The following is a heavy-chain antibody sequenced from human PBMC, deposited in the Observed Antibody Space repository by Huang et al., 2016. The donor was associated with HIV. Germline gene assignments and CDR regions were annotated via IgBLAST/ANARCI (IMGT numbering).Heavy chain of an antibody. CDR2: IYWDNEE. CDR1: GFSLTSSGVA. J-gene: IGHJ4*02. D-gene: IGHD6-13*01. CDR3: VHRLRYGKWYVDY. V-gene: IGHV2-5*02. Sequence: QITLKESGPTLVKPTQTLTLTCTFSGFSLTSSGVAVGWIRQPPGKALEWLALIYWDNEERFSPTLKTRLTITKDTPKNEVVLTMTNMDPVDTATYYCVHRLRYGKWYVDYWGQGVLVTVSS.